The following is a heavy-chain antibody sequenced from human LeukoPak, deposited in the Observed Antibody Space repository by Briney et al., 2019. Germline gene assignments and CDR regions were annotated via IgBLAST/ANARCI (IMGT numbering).Heavy chain of an antibody. CDR3: ARGAVDIVATIYFDY. CDR1: GGSFSRYY. CDR2: INHSGST. V-gene: IGHV4-34*01. Sequence: SETLSLTCAVYGGSFSRYYWSWIRQPPGKGLEWIGEINHSGSTNYNPSLKSRVTISVDTSKNQFSLKLSSVTAADTAVYYCARGAVDIVATIYFDYWGQGTLVTVSS. D-gene: IGHD5-12*01. J-gene: IGHJ4*02.